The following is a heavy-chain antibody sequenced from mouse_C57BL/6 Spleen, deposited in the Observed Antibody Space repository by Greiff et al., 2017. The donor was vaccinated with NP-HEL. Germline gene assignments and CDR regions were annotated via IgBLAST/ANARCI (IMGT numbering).Heavy chain of an antibody. J-gene: IGHJ4*01. D-gene: IGHD4-1*01. CDR1: GFTFSSYG. CDR3: ARRTGTEAMDY. CDR2: ISSGGSYT. Sequence: EVQRVESGGDLVKPGGSLKLSCAASGFTFSSYGMSWVRQTPDKRLEWVATISSGGSYTYYPDSVKGRFTISRDNAKNTLYLQMSSLKSEDTAMYYCARRTGTEAMDYWGQGTSVTVSS. V-gene: IGHV5-6*01.